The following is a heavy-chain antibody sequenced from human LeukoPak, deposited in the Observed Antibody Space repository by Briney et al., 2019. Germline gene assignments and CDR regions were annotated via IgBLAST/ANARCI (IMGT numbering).Heavy chain of an antibody. D-gene: IGHD3-3*01. Sequence: XGSLRLSCAASGFTFSSYAMSWVRQAPGKGLEWVSAISGSGGSTYYADSVKGRFTISRDNSKNTLYLQMNSLRAEDTAVYYCAKDKSTNYDFWSGRGYYFDYWGQGTLVTVSS. CDR3: AKDKSTNYDFWSGRGYYFDY. CDR2: ISGSGGST. CDR1: GFTFSSYA. J-gene: IGHJ4*02. V-gene: IGHV3-23*01.